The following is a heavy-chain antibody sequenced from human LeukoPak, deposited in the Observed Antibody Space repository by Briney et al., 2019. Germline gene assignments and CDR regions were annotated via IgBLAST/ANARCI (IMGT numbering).Heavy chain of an antibody. Sequence: KPSETLSLTSTVSGVSISNHYSSWIRQPPGKGLEWIGYIYYTGNTNYNPSLKSRVTISEDTSKNQVSLKLSSVTAADTAVYCCVRHSRVVAFDYWGQGNLVTVSS. CDR1: GVSISNHY. CDR2: IYYTGNT. D-gene: IGHD2-15*01. J-gene: IGHJ4*02. CDR3: VRHSRVVAFDY. V-gene: IGHV4-59*08.